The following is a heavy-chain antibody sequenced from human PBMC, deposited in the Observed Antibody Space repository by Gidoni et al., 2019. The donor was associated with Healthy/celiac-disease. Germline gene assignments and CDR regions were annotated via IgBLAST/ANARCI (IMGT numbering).Heavy chain of an antibody. CDR3: ARVLWFGELGY. Sequence: EVQLVASGGGLVQPGGSLRLSCAASGFTFSNYWMSWVRQAPGKGLGGVANINQDGSEKDSVDSVKGRFTISRDNAKNSLYLQMNSLRAEDTAVYYCARVLWFGELGYWGQGTLVTVSS. J-gene: IGHJ4*02. D-gene: IGHD3-10*01. V-gene: IGHV3-7*01. CDR2: INQDGSEK. CDR1: GFTFSNYW.